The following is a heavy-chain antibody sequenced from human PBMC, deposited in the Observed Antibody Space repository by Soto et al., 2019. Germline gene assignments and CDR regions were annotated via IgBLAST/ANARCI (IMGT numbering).Heavy chain of an antibody. Sequence: EVQLVEYGGGLVQPGGSLRLSCAASGFTVSSNYMSWVRQAPGKGLEWVSVIYSGGSTYYADSVKGRFTISRDNSKNTLYLQMNSLRAEDTAVYYCERDFYPSQMDVWGKGTTVTGSS. CDR1: GFTVSSNY. CDR2: IYSGGST. V-gene: IGHV3-66*01. CDR3: ERDFYPSQMDV. J-gene: IGHJ6*04.